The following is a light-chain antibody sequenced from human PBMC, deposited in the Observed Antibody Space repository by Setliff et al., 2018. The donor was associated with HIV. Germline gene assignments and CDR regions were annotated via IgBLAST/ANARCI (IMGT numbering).Light chain of an antibody. Sequence: QSVLTQPASVSGSPGQSITISCTGTSSDVGGYNYVSWYQQHPGKAPKLMIYDVSNRPSGVSNRFSGSKSGNTASLTISGLQAEDEADYYCSSYTSSGTDVFGTGTKGTVL. J-gene: IGLJ1*01. CDR3: SSYTSSGTDV. V-gene: IGLV2-14*03. CDR1: SSDVGGYNY. CDR2: DVS.